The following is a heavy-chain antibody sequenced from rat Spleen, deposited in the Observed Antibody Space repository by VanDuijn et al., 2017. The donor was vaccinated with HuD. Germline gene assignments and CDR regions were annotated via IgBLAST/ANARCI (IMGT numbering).Heavy chain of an antibody. D-gene: IGHD1-11*01. CDR1: GFIFSNYG. CDR2: ISYDGGST. Sequence: EVQLVESGGGLVQPGRSMKLSCAASGFIFSNYGMAWVRQAPKKGLEWVAYISYDGGSTYYRDPVKGRFNIPRDKAKSHLNLQNNDLRSEDTAKNSCGKPANYGRGYYFDYWGQGVMVTVSS. J-gene: IGHJ2*01. CDR3: GKPANYGRGYYFDY. V-gene: IGHV5-22*01.